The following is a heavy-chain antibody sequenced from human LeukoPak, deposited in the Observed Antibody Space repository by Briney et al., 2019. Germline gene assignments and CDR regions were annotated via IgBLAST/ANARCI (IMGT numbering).Heavy chain of an antibody. V-gene: IGHV1-18*01. CDR2: ISAYNGNT. CDR3: ARGYLPNSSSWYGAFDY. CDR1: GYTFTSYG. D-gene: IGHD6-13*01. J-gene: IGHJ4*02. Sequence: ASVKVSCKASGYTFTSYGISWVRQAPGQGLEWMGWISAYNGNTNYAQKLQGRVIMTTDTSTSTAYMELRSLRSDDTAVYYCARGYLPNSSSWYGAFDYWGQGTLVTVSS.